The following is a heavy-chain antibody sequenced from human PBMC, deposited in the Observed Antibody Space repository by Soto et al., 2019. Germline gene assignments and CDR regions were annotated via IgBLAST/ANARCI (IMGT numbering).Heavy chain of an antibody. CDR1: GFTFSDFG. Sequence: QVQLVESGGGVVQPERSLRLSCATSGFTFSDFGMHWVRQAPGRGLEWVAAISADGSDKYYVGSVQGRFTISRDNTKNALYLQMSSLRTEETAVYYCVRGTAVARQHFANWGQGTLVTVSS. V-gene: IGHV3-30*03. CDR3: VRGTAVARQHFAN. D-gene: IGHD6-19*01. J-gene: IGHJ4*02. CDR2: ISADGSDK.